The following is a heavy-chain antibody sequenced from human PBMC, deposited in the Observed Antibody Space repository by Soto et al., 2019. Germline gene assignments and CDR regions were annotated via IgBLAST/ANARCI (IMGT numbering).Heavy chain of an antibody. D-gene: IGHD6-13*01. CDR2: IYYSGST. CDR1: GGSISSGGYY. CDR3: ARDNTAAGTDY. Sequence: QVQLQESGPGLVKPSQTLSLTCTVSGGSISSGGYYWSWIRQHPGKGLEWIGYIYYSGSTYYNPSLKRRVTISVDTSKIQFSLKLSSVTAADTAVYYCARDNTAAGTDYWGQGTLVTVSS. V-gene: IGHV4-31*03. J-gene: IGHJ4*02.